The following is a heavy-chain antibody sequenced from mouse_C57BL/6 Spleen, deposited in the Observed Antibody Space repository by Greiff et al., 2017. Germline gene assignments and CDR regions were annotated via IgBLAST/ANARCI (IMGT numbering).Heavy chain of an antibody. Sequence: QVQLQQPGAELVKPGASVKLSCKASGYTFTSYWMQWVKQRPGQGLEWIGEIDPSDSYTNYNQKFKGKATLTVDTSSSTAYMQLSSLTSEDSAVYYCARSYYYGGNYAMDYWGQGTSVTVSS. CDR3: ARSYYYGGNYAMDY. V-gene: IGHV1-50*01. J-gene: IGHJ4*01. CDR1: GYTFTSYW. D-gene: IGHD1-1*01. CDR2: IDPSDSYT.